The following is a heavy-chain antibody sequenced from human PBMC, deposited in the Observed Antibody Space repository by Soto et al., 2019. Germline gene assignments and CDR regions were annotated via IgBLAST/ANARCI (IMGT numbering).Heavy chain of an antibody. CDR2: INHSGST. Sequence: SETLSLTCAVYGGSFSGYYWSWIRQPPGKGLEWIGEINHSGSTNYNPSLKSRVTISVDTSKSQFSLKLSSVTAADTAVYYCASEIVATRGFDYWGQGTLVTVSS. V-gene: IGHV4-34*01. D-gene: IGHD5-12*01. CDR3: ASEIVATRGFDY. CDR1: GGSFSGYY. J-gene: IGHJ4*02.